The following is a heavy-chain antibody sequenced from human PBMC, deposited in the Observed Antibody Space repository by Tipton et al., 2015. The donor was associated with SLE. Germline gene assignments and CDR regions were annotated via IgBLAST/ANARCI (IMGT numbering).Heavy chain of an antibody. CDR3: ARAVAGSYYYYYGMDV. CDR2: IFHTGSA. J-gene: IGHJ6*02. CDR1: GGSINSGIYY. Sequence: TLSLTCTVSGGSINSGIYYWTWIRQAPGKGLEWIGYIFHTGSAYYTPSLESRLTISLDMSKNQFSLKLSSVTASDTAVYYCARAVAGSYYYYYGMDVWGQGTTVTVSS. V-gene: IGHV4-30-4*01. D-gene: IGHD6-19*01.